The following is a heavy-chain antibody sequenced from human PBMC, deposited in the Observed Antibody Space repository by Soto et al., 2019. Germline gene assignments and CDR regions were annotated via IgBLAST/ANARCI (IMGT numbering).Heavy chain of an antibody. D-gene: IGHD2-15*01. CDR3: ARVPDIVVVVAAYGYYGTDV. Sequence: QVQLVQSGAEVKKPGSSVKVSCKASGGTFSSYAISWVRQAPGQGLEWMGGIIPIFGTANYAQKFQGRVTITADESTSTAYMELSSLRSEDTDVYYCARVPDIVVVVAAYGYYGTDVWGQGTTVTVSS. CDR1: GGTFSSYA. V-gene: IGHV1-69*01. CDR2: IIPIFGTA. J-gene: IGHJ6*02.